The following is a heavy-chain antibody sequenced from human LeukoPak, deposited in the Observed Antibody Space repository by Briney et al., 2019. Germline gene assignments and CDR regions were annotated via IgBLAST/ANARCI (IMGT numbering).Heavy chain of an antibody. Sequence: SETLSLTCTVSGGSISSNYWTWIRQPPGKGLEWIGYIFYNGNTKYNPSLKSRVTISLDTSKNHFSLKLNSVTAADTAVYYCARHPPRYCSGGSCPWYFDLWGRGTLVTVSS. CDR1: GGSISSNY. CDR2: IFYNGNT. V-gene: IGHV4-59*08. CDR3: ARHPPRYCSGGSCPWYFDL. D-gene: IGHD2-15*01. J-gene: IGHJ2*01.